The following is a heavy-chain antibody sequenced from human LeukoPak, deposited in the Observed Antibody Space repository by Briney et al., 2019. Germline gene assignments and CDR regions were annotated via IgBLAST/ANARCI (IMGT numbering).Heavy chain of an antibody. D-gene: IGHD5-18*01. V-gene: IGHV4-39*07. CDR3: AREGGYSYGDAPLHFEY. J-gene: IGHJ4*02. CDR1: GGSISSSSYY. CDR2: ISYSGST. Sequence: SETLSLTCTVSGGSISSSSYYWGWIRQPPGKGLEWIGSISYSGSTHYNPSLKSRVTISVDTSKNQFSLKLSSVTAADTAVYYCAREGGYSYGDAPLHFEYWGQGTLVTVSS.